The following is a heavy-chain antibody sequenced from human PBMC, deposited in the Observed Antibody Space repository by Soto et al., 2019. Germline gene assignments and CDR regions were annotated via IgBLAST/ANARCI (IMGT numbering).Heavy chain of an antibody. V-gene: IGHV3-30*02. CDR1: GFTFRNYG. J-gene: IGHJ5*01. CDR2: IQYDGSKK. D-gene: IGHD1-26*01. Sequence: VGSLRLSCEASGFTFRNYGMHWVRQTPVKGLEWVACIQYDGSKKYYAESVKGRFTISRDNSKNTLYLEIDSLRAEDTAVYYCAKDLEVVGANRWGYDSWGQGTLVTVS. CDR3: AKDLEVVGANRWGYDS.